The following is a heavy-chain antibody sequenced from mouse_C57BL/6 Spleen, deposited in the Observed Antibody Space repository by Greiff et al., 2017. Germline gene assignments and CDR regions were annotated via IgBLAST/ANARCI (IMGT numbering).Heavy chain of an antibody. CDR3: ARQDYSNYDY. D-gene: IGHD2-5*01. Sequence: VKLQQPGAELVMPGASVKLSCKASGYTFTSYWMHWVKQRPGQGLEWIGEIEPSDSYTNYNQKFKGKSTLTVDKSSSSAYMQLGSLTSEDSAAYYCARQDYSNYDYWGQGTTLTVSS. J-gene: IGHJ2*01. CDR1: GYTFTSYW. V-gene: IGHV1-69*01. CDR2: IEPSDSYT.